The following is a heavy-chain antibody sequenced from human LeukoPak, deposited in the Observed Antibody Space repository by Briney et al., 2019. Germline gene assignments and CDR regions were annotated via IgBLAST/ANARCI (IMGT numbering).Heavy chain of an antibody. V-gene: IGHV4-39*07. Sequence: SETLSLTCTVSGGTISSSSYYWGWIRQPPGKGLEWIGSIYYSGSTYYNLSLKSRVTISVDTSKNQFSLKLSSVTAADTAVYYCAREDTARDYWGQGTLVTVSS. CDR2: IYYSGST. J-gene: IGHJ4*02. D-gene: IGHD5-18*01. CDR3: AREDTARDY. CDR1: GGTISSSSYY.